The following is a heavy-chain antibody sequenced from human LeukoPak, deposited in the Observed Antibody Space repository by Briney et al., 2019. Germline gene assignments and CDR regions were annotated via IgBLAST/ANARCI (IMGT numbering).Heavy chain of an antibody. CDR3: ARDPDIVGATTGAFDI. CDR2: INPNSGGT. J-gene: IGHJ3*02. V-gene: IGHV1-2*02. Sequence: GASVKVSCKASGYTFTGYHMHWVRQAPGQGLEWMGWINPNSGGTNYAQKFQGRVTMTRDTSISTAYMELSRLRSDDTAVYYCARDPDIVGATTGAFDIWGQGTMVTVSS. D-gene: IGHD1-26*01. CDR1: GYTFTGYH.